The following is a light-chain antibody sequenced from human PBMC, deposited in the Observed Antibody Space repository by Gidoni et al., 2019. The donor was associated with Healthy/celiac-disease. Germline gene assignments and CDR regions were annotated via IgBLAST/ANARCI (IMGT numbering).Light chain of an antibody. CDR2: AAS. CDR3: QQYYSYPPLT. Sequence: AIRMTQSPSSFSASTGDRVTITCRASQGISSYLAWYQQKPGKAPKLLIYAASTLQSGVPSRFSGSGSGTDFTLTISCLQSEDFATYCCQQYYSYPPLTFXGXTRVEIK. CDR1: QGISSY. J-gene: IGKJ4*01. V-gene: IGKV1-8*01.